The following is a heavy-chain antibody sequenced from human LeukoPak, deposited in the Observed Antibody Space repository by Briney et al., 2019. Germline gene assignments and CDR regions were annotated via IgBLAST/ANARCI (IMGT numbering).Heavy chain of an antibody. V-gene: IGHV1-24*01. CDR3: ATDATVTNAFDI. CDR2: FDPEDGET. Sequence: GASVTVSCKVSGYTLTELSMHWVRQAPGKGLEWMGGFDPEDGETIYAQKFQGRVTMTEDTSTDTAYMELSSLRSEDTAVYYCATDATVTNAFDIWGQGTMVTVSS. CDR1: GYTLTELS. D-gene: IGHD4-17*01. J-gene: IGHJ3*02.